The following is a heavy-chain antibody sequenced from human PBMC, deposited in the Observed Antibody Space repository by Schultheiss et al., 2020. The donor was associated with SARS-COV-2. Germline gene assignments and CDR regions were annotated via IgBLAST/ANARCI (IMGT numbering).Heavy chain of an antibody. J-gene: IGHJ4*02. CDR2: ISYDGSNK. CDR1: GFTFSSYA. V-gene: IGHV3-30*01. CDR3: ARIGSDY. Sequence: GGSLRLSCAASGFTFSSYAMHWVRQAPGKGLEWVAVISYDGSNKYYADSVKGRFTISRDNSKNTLYLQMNSLRAEDTAVYYCARIGSDYWGQGTLVTVSS. D-gene: IGHD3-22*01.